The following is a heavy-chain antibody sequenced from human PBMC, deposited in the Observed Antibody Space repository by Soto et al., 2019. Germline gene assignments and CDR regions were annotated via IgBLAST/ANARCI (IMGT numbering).Heavy chain of an antibody. V-gene: IGHV1-46*01. D-gene: IGHD1-26*01. Sequence: GASVKVSCKASGYTFTSYYIHWVRQAPGQGLEWMGIFNPTGDTASYAQKLQGRVTMTRDTSTGTAYMELGSLRSEDTAVYYCARGGSYYYGMDVWGQGTTVTVSS. CDR2: FNPTGDTA. CDR3: ARGGSYYYGMDV. CDR1: GYTFTSYY. J-gene: IGHJ6*02.